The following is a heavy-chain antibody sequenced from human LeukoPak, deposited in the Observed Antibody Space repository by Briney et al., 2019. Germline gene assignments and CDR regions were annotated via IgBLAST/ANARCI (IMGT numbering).Heavy chain of an antibody. CDR1: GDSVSSNSAA. V-gene: IGHV6-1*01. CDR3: AREGSRDSSSWYWFDP. J-gene: IGHJ5*02. Sequence: SQTLSLTCAISGDSVSSNSAAWNWIRQSPSRGLEWLGRTYYRSKWYNDYAVSVKSRITINPDTSKNQFSLQLNSVTPEDTAVYYCAREGSRDSSSWYWFDPFGQGTLVTVSS. D-gene: IGHD6-13*01. CDR2: TYYRSKWYN.